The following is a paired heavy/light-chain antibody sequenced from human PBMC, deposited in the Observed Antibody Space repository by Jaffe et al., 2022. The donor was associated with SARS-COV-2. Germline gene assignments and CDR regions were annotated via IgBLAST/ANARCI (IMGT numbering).Heavy chain of an antibody. Sequence: QVQLQESGPGLVKPSQTLSLTCTVSGGSISSGSYYWSWIRQPAGKGLEWIGRIYTSGSTNYNPSLKSRVTISVDTSKNQFSLKLSSVTAADTAVYYCAKTGLDYDFWSGYQNPESYGMDVWGQGTTVTVSS. V-gene: IGHV4-61*02. J-gene: IGHJ6*02. CDR3: AKTGLDYDFWSGYQNPESYGMDV. CDR1: GGSISSGSYY. CDR2: IYTSGST. D-gene: IGHD3-3*01.
Light chain of an antibody. J-gene: IGLJ2*01. Sequence: SYELTQPPSVSVSPGQTASITCSGDKLGDKYACWYQQKPGQSPVLVIYQDSKRPSGIPERFSGSNSGNTATLTISGTQAMDEADYYCQAWDSSTAIFGGGTKLTVL. CDR3: QAWDSSTAI. V-gene: IGLV3-1*01. CDR2: QDS. CDR1: KLGDKY.